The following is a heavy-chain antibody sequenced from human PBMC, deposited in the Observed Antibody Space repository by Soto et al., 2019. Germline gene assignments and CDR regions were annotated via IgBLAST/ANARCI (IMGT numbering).Heavy chain of an antibody. D-gene: IGHD1-1*01. J-gene: IGHJ4*02. Sequence: ASVKVSCKAYGGTFSSYAISWVRQAPGQGLEWMGGIIPIFGTANYAQKFQGRVTITADESTSTAYMELSSLRSEDTAVYYCARENWNDVLPYYFDYWGQGTLVTVSS. CDR3: ARENWNDVLPYYFDY. V-gene: IGHV1-69*13. CDR2: IIPIFGTA. CDR1: GGTFSSYA.